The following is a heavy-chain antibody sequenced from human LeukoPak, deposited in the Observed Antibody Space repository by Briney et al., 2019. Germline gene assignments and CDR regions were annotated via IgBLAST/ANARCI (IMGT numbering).Heavy chain of an antibody. CDR3: AGDAAGFDY. Sequence: GGSLRLSCAASGFTLSSYWMSWVRQAPGKGLEWVANIKQDGSEKYYVDSVKGRFTTSRDKAKNSMYLQINSLSAEDTAVYYCAGDAAGFDYWGQGNLVTVSS. D-gene: IGHD6-13*01. V-gene: IGHV3-7*05. J-gene: IGHJ4*02. CDR1: GFTLSSYW. CDR2: IKQDGSEK.